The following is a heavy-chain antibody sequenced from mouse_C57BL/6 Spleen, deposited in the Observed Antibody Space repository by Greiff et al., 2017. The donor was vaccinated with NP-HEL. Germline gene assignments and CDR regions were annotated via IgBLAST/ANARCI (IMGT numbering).Heavy chain of an antibody. Sequence: EVQVVESGPELVKPGASVKMSCKASGYTFTDYNMHWVKQSHGKSLEWIGYINPNNGGTSYNQKFKGKATLTVNKSSSTAYMELRSLTSEDSAVYYCARGGGYYGSSIYAMDYWGQGTSVTVSS. CDR1: GYTFTDYN. CDR2: INPNNGGT. D-gene: IGHD1-1*01. J-gene: IGHJ4*01. V-gene: IGHV1-22*01. CDR3: ARGGGYYGSSIYAMDY.